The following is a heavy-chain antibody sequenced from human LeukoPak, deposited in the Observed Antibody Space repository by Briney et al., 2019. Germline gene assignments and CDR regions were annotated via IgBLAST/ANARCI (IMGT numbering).Heavy chain of an antibody. D-gene: IGHD2-2*01. CDR3: AKDPRRSVVPAAMEAGPFDY. V-gene: IGHV3-23*01. J-gene: IGHJ4*02. Sequence: PGGSLRLSCAASGFTFSSYGMSWARQAPGKGLEWVSAISGSGGSTYYADSVKGRFTISRDNSKNTLYLQMNSLRAEDTTVYYCAKDPRRSVVPAAMEAGPFDYWGQGTLVTVSS. CDR2: ISGSGGST. CDR1: GFTFSSYG.